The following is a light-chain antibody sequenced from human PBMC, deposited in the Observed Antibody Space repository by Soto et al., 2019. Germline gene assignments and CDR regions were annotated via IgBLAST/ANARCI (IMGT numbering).Light chain of an antibody. CDR1: NIGSKS. V-gene: IGLV3-21*02. J-gene: IGLJ2*01. CDR3: QVWESSSDHPVV. CDR2: DDS. Sequence: SYVLTQAPSVSVAPGQTARITCGGHNIGSKSVHWYQQKPGQAPVLVVSDDSDRPSGIPARLSGSKSGNTATLTFSRVEGGDEADYYCQVWESSSDHPVVFGGGTKLTVL.